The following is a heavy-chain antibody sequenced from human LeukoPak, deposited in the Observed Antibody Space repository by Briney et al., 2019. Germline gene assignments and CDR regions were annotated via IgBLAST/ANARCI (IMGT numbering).Heavy chain of an antibody. CDR1: GFTFSSYA. V-gene: IGHV3-23*01. CDR2: ISGSGGST. Sequence: PAGGSLRLSCAASGFTFSSYAMSWVRQAPGKGLEWVSAISGSGGSTYYADSVKGRFTISRDNSKNTLYLQMNSLRAEDTAVYFCARGGTYGDCEGYWGQGTLVTVSS. CDR3: ARGGTYGDCEGY. D-gene: IGHD2-21*02. J-gene: IGHJ4*02.